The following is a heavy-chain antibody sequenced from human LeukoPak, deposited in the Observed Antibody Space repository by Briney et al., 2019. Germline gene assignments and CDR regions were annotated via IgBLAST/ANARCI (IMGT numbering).Heavy chain of an antibody. J-gene: IGHJ4*02. V-gene: IGHV3-43*01. Sequence: GGSLRLSCAAFGFTFDDYTMHWVRQVPGKGPEWVSLITWDGTAASYVDSVRGRFTISRDNSKDSVYLQMNSLRPEDTAFYYCVKDIESGSWYRGFDYWXQGXLXTVSS. CDR1: GFTFDDYT. CDR3: VKDIESGSWYRGFDY. CDR2: ITWDGTAA. D-gene: IGHD1-26*01.